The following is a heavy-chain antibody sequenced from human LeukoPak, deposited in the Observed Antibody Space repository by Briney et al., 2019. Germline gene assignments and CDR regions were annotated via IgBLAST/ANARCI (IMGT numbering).Heavy chain of an antibody. D-gene: IGHD3-10*01. CDR1: GYSITSSSW. CDR3: ARKENVYYYFDY. CDR2: IYHSGAT. Sequence: TETLSLTCAVSGYSITSSSWWGWIRQPPGKGLEWVGYIYHSGATYYNPSLQSRVTMSVDTSKNQFSLKLSSVTAVDTAVYYCARKENVYYYFDYWGQGTLVTVSS. J-gene: IGHJ4*02. V-gene: IGHV4-28*01.